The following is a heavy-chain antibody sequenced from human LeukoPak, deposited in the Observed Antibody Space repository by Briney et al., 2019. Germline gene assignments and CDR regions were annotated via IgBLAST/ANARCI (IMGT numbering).Heavy chain of an antibody. Sequence: GGSLRLSCTASGFAFSDYWMGWVRQAPGKGLEWLANINQDGSQTSYVDSVRGRFTVSRDNPKNSLYLQMNSLGADDTAVYYCARDSSPRYSGYDWVFWGRGTLVTVSS. V-gene: IGHV3-7*01. CDR3: ARDSSPRYSGYDWVF. J-gene: IGHJ4*02. CDR2: INQDGSQT. CDR1: GFAFSDYW. D-gene: IGHD5-12*01.